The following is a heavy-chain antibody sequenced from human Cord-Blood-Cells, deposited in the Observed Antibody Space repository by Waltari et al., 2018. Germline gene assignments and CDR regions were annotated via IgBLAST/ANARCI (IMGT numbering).Heavy chain of an antibody. CDR1: DGSLSSRSYY. V-gene: IGHV4-39*01. CDR3: ARHVYDFWSGYYFDY. J-gene: IGHJ4*02. Sequence: QLQLQESGPGLVKPSETLSLTCTVSDGSLSSRSYYWCWIRQPPGKGLEWSGSIYYSGSTYYNPSLKSRVAISVDTSKNQFSLKLSSVTAADTAVYYCARHVYDFWSGYYFDYWGQGTLVTVSS. D-gene: IGHD3-3*01. CDR2: IYYSGST.